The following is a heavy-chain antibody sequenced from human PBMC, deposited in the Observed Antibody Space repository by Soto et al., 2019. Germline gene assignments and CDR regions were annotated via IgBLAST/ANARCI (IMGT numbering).Heavy chain of an antibody. D-gene: IGHD1-1*01. CDR2: IYYSGST. CDR1: GGSISSSSYY. V-gene: IGHV4-39*01. J-gene: IGHJ6*03. Sequence: SETLSLTCTVSGGSISSSSYYWGWIRQPPGKGLEWIGSIYYSGSTYYNPSLKSRVTISVDTSKNQFSLKLSSVTAADTAVYYCARQDSERRGTYYMDVWGKGTMVTVSS. CDR3: ARQDSERRGTYYMDV.